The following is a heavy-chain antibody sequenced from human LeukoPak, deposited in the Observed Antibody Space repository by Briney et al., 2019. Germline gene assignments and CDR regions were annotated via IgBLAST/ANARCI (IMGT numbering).Heavy chain of an antibody. CDR3: AKDPERRHLYSSGWWYFDY. CDR1: GFTFSSYG. J-gene: IGHJ4*02. Sequence: PGRSLRLSCAASGFTFSSYGMHWVRQAPGKGLEWVAVISYDGSNKYYADSVKGRFTISRDNSKNTLYLQMNSLRAEDTAVYYCAKDPERRHLYSSGWWYFDYWGQGTLVTVSS. V-gene: IGHV3-30*18. D-gene: IGHD6-19*01. CDR2: ISYDGSNK.